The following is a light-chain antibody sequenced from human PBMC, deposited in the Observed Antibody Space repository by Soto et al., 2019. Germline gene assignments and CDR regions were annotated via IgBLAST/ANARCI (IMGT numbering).Light chain of an antibody. CDR3: QQYGSTPQRT. CDR1: QSLSSKY. V-gene: IGKV3-20*01. J-gene: IGKJ1*01. Sequence: EILFTQSPGTLSLSPGERATITCRASQSLSSKYLAWYQQRPGQAPRLIIYVTSSRANGIPDRFSSSGSGTDLILTISRLEPEDSAAYYCQQYGSTPQRTFGRGTKVDIK. CDR2: VTS.